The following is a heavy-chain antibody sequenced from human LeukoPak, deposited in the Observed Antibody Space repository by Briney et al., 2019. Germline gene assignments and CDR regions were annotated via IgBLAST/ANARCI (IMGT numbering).Heavy chain of an antibody. CDR3: ARDGSSSWQTPDY. V-gene: IGHV1-18*01. CDR2: INAGNGNT. CDR1: GYIFSNYG. J-gene: IGHJ4*02. D-gene: IGHD6-13*01. Sequence: ASVKVSCKASGYIFSNYGITWVRQAPGHGLEWMGWINAGNGNTKYSQKFQGRVTITADKSTSTAYMELSSLRSEDTAVYYCARDGSSSWQTPDYWGQGTLVTVSS.